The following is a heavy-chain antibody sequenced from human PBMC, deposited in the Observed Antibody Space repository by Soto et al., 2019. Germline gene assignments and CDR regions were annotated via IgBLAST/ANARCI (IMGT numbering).Heavy chain of an antibody. V-gene: IGHV3-9*01. CDR2: ISWNSGSI. Sequence: EVQLVESGGGLVQPGRSLRLSCAASGFSFDDYAMHWVRQAPGKGLEWVSVISWNSGSIGYADSVKGRFTISRDNDKYSLYLQMNSLRTEDTALYYCAKDRSDFWSPCSKNAFDIWGQGTMVTVSS. D-gene: IGHD3-3*01. J-gene: IGHJ3*02. CDR3: AKDRSDFWSPCSKNAFDI. CDR1: GFSFDDYA.